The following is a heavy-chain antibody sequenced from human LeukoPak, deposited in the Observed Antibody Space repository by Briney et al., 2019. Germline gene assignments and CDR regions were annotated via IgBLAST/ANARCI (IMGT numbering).Heavy chain of an antibody. CDR2: IYHSGST. CDR3: ARDCNTTAMGPFDY. J-gene: IGHJ4*02. CDR1: GYSISSGYY. V-gene: IGHV4-38-2*02. Sequence: SETLSLTCTVSGYSISSGYYWGWIRQPPGKGLEWIGSIYHSGSTYYNPSLKSRVTISVDTSKNQFSLKLSSVTAADTAVYYCARDCNTTAMGPFDYWGQGTLVTVSS. D-gene: IGHD5-18*01.